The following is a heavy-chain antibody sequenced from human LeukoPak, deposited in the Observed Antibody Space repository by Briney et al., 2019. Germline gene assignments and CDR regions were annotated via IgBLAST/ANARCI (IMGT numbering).Heavy chain of an antibody. CDR2: TYYRSRWYN. Sequence: SQTLSLTCAISGDSVFSNSAAWNWVRQSSSRSLEWLGRTYYRSRWYNDFAPSVKSRIAINPDTSKNQFSLQLNSVTLEDTAVYYCARDYRGTYYDYWGQGTLVIVSS. CDR1: GDSVFSNSAA. D-gene: IGHD3-16*01. CDR3: ARDYRGTYYDY. J-gene: IGHJ4*02. V-gene: IGHV6-1*01.